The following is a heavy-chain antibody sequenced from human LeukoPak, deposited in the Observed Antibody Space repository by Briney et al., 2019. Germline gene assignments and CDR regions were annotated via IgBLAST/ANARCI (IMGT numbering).Heavy chain of an antibody. J-gene: IGHJ2*01. CDR1: GYTLTSHY. CDR3: ARSNTDRFVHWFLVI. V-gene: IGHV1-46*01. CDR2: IHPSGGST. Sequence: GASVKVSCKESGYTLTSHYMHSVSQVPGQGLEWMGIIHPSGGSTTYAQSFQGRVTMTRDTSTSTVYMELSSLRSEDTAVYFCARSNTDRFVHWFLVICGRGTLVTVSS. D-gene: IGHD3-9*01.